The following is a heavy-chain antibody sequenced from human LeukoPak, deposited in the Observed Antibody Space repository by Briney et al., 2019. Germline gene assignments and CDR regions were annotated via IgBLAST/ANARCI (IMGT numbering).Heavy chain of an antibody. CDR1: GGSISSGSYY. Sequence: SQTLSLTCTVSGGSISSGSYYWSWIRQPPGKGLEWIGYIYYSGSTNYNPSLKSRVTISVDTSKNQFSLKLSSVTAADTAVYYCARHRGYSSSWYFFSPHAPPWYFDLWGRGTLVTVSS. CDR3: ARHRGYSSSWYFFSPHAPPWYFDL. J-gene: IGHJ2*01. D-gene: IGHD6-13*01. V-gene: IGHV4-61*01. CDR2: IYYSGST.